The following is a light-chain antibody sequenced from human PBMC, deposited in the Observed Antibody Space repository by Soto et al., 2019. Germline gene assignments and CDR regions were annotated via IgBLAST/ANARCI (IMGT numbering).Light chain of an antibody. Sequence: DIQMTQSPSSLSASVGDRVTITCRASQGISTCLAWYQQKPGKVPKLLIYGASTLESGVPSRFSGSGSGTDFNVSISSLQPEDVASYYCQKYNSAPRTFGQGTKLEIK. V-gene: IGKV1-27*01. CDR1: QGISTC. J-gene: IGKJ2*01. CDR2: GAS. CDR3: QKYNSAPRT.